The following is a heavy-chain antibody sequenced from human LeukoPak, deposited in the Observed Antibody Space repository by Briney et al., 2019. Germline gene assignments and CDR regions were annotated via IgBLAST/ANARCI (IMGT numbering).Heavy chain of an antibody. D-gene: IGHD5-12*01. J-gene: IGHJ4*02. V-gene: IGHV4-34*01. Sequence: SETLSLTRAVYGGSFSGYYWSWIRQPPGKGLEWIGEINHSGSTNYNPSLKSRVTISVDTSKNQFSLKLSSVTAADTAVYYCARGVDRTHSDYFDYWGQGTLVTVSS. CDR2: INHSGST. CDR3: ARGVDRTHSDYFDY. CDR1: GGSFSGYY.